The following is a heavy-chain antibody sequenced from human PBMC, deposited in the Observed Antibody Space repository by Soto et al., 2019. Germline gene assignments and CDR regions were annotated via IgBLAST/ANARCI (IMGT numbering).Heavy chain of an antibody. D-gene: IGHD1-1*01. CDR1: GFTFSSYG. V-gene: IGHV3-30*18. CDR2: ISYDGSNK. Sequence: SGGSLRLSCAASGFTFSSYGMHWVRQAPGKGLEWVAVISYDGSNKYYADSVKGRFTISRDNSKNTLYLQMNSLRAEDTAVYYCAKVGSAKYYYGMDVWGQGTTVTVSS. J-gene: IGHJ6*02. CDR3: AKVGSAKYYYGMDV.